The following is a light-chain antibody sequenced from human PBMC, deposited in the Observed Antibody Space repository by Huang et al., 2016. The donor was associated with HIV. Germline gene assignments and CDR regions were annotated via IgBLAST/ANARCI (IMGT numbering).Light chain of an antibody. V-gene: IGKV3-11*01. Sequence: EIVLTQSPATLSLSPGQRVTLSCRASQRFSDFLAWYQQKPGQAPRLLIYDASKRATGIPARFSGRGAGTDFTLTISSLEPEDFAVYYCQQRSKWPLTFGGGTKVESK. CDR3: QQRSKWPLT. CDR2: DAS. CDR1: QRFSDF. J-gene: IGKJ4*01.